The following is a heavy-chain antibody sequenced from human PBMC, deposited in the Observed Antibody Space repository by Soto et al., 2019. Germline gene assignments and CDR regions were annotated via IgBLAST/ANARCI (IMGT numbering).Heavy chain of an antibody. CDR3: AHAYGGRSLY. D-gene: IGHD1-26*01. V-gene: IGHV2-5*02. CDR1: GFSLTTDRVG. Sequence: QITLKESGPTLVKPTQTLTLTCTFSGFSLTTDRVGVGWIRQPPGEALEWLAVIYWDDSKTYRPSLESRLTISKDTSKNPVALTMTSSDSLDTATYYSAHAYGGRSLYWGQGTLVTVSS. CDR2: IYWDDSK. J-gene: IGHJ4*02.